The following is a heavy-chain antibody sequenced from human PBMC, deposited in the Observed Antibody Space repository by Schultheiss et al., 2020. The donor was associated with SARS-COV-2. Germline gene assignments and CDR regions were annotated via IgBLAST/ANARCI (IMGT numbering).Heavy chain of an antibody. CDR2: ISSNGGST. V-gene: IGHV3-64D*06. CDR1: GFTFSSYA. Sequence: GGSLRLSCAASGFTFSSYAMHWVRQAPGKGLEYVSAISSNGGSTYYADSVKGRFTISRDNSKNTLYLQMSSLRAEDTAVYYCARGERDVLRFLEWTTHTHGWYFDYWGQGTLVTVSS. D-gene: IGHD3-3*01. CDR3: ARGERDVLRFLEWTTHTHGWYFDY. J-gene: IGHJ4*02.